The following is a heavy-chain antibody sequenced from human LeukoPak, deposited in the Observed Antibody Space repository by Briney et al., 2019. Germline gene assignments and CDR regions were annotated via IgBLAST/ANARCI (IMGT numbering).Heavy chain of an antibody. CDR2: IYYSGST. D-gene: IGHD1-26*01. V-gene: IGHV4-38-2*02. CDR3: ARGSGSYLIAFDI. Sequence: SETLSLTCTVSGYSISSGYYWGWIRPPPGKGLEWIGSIYYSGSTYYNPSLKSRVTISVDTSKNQFSLKLSSVTAADTAVYYCARGSGSYLIAFDIWGQGTMVTVSS. CDR1: GYSISSGYY. J-gene: IGHJ3*02.